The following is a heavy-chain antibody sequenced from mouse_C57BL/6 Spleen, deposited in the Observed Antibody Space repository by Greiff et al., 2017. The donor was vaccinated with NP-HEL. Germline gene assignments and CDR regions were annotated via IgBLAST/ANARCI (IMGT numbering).Heavy chain of an antibody. Sequence: EVKLMESGGGLVKPGGSLKLSCAASGFTFSDYGMHWVRQAPEKGLEWVAYISSGSSTIYYADTVKGRFTISRDNAKNTLFLQMTSLRSEDTAMYYCARSYDYDGAYWGQGTLVTVSA. CDR2: ISSGSSTI. CDR3: ARSYDYDGAY. V-gene: IGHV5-17*01. CDR1: GFTFSDYG. J-gene: IGHJ3*01. D-gene: IGHD2-4*01.